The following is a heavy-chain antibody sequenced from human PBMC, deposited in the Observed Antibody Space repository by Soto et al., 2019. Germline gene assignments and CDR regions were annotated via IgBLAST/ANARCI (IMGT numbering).Heavy chain of an antibody. CDR2: ISSSGSTI. CDR3: ARVDYYDSSGYYERYFDY. Sequence: PGGSLRLSCAASGFTFSDYYMSWIRQAPGKGLEWVSYISSSGSTIYYADSVKGRFTISRDNAKNSLYLQMNSLRAEDTAVYYCARVDYYDSSGYYERYFDYWGQGTLVTVSS. D-gene: IGHD3-22*01. V-gene: IGHV3-11*01. CDR1: GFTFSDYY. J-gene: IGHJ4*02.